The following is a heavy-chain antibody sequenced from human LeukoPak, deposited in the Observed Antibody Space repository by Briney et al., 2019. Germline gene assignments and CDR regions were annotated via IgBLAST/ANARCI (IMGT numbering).Heavy chain of an antibody. CDR3: AKFYGDYYYYYYMDV. CDR2: ISGSGGST. Sequence: PGGPLRLSCAASGFTFSSYAMSWVRQAPGKGLEWVSAISGSGGSTYYADSVKGRFTISRDNSKNTLSLQMNSLRAEDTAVYYCAKFYGDYYYYYYMDVWGKGTTVTVPS. V-gene: IGHV3-23*01. J-gene: IGHJ6*03. CDR1: GFTFSSYA. D-gene: IGHD4-17*01.